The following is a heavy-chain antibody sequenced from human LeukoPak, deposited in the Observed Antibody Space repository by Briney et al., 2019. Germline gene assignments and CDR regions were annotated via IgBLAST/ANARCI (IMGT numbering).Heavy chain of an antibody. J-gene: IGHJ6*02. Sequence: GGSLRLSCAASGFTFDDYAMHWVRQAPGKGLEWVSLISWDGGSTYYADSVKGRFTISRDNSKNSLYLQMNSLRAEDTALYYCAKDMGIAASEGMDVWGQGTTVTVSS. D-gene: IGHD6-13*01. CDR1: GFTFDDYA. V-gene: IGHV3-43D*03. CDR2: ISWDGGST. CDR3: AKDMGIAASEGMDV.